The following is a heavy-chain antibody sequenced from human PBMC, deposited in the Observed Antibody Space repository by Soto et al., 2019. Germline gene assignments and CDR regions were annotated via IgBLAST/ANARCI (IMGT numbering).Heavy chain of an antibody. CDR1: GYTFTSYG. Sequence: ASVKVSCKASGYTFTSYGISWVRQAPGQGLEWMGGIIPIFGTANYAQKFQGRVTITADESTSTAYMELSSLRSEDTAVYYCATGPGYYDSSGYNIDYWGQGTLVTVSS. D-gene: IGHD3-22*01. CDR3: ATGPGYYDSSGYNIDY. CDR2: IIPIFGTA. J-gene: IGHJ4*02. V-gene: IGHV1-69*13.